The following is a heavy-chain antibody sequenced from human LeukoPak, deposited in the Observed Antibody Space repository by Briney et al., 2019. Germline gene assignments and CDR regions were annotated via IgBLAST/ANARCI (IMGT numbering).Heavy chain of an antibody. V-gene: IGHV3-23*01. CDR3: AKDPRIRWPIGLGSGTDYYYYYMDV. Sequence: GGSLRLSCAASGLTFSSYAMSWVRQAPGKGLEWVSAISGSGGSTYYADSVKGRFTISRDNSKNTLYLQMNSLRAEDTAVYYCAKDPRIRWPIGLGSGTDYYYYYMDVWGKGTTVTVSS. D-gene: IGHD3-10*01. CDR2: ISGSGGST. J-gene: IGHJ6*03. CDR1: GLTFSSYA.